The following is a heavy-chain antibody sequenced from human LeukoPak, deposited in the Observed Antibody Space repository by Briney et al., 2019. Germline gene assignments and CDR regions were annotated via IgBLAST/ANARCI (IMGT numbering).Heavy chain of an antibody. Sequence: ASVKVSCKASGYTFTSYDINWVRQATGQGLEWMGWMNPNSGNTGYAQKFQGRVTMTRNTSISTAYMELSSLRSEDTAVYYCARAPFLGYCSSTCCDYYYGMDVWGQGTTVTVSS. J-gene: IGHJ6*02. CDR2: MNPNSGNT. V-gene: IGHV1-8*01. CDR1: GYTFTSYD. D-gene: IGHD2-2*01. CDR3: ARAPFLGYCSSTCCDYYYGMDV.